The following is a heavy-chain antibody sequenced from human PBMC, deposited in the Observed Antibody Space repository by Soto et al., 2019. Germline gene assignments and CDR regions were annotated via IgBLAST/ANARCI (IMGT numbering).Heavy chain of an antibody. CDR1: GGSVSGYY. CDR2: INHSGST. J-gene: IGHJ4*02. D-gene: IGHD3-9*01. Sequence: SETLSLTCAVYGGSVSGYYWSWIRQPPGKGLEWIGEINHSGSTNYNPSLKSRVTISVDTSKNQFSLKLSSVTAADTAVYYCVERSNKDILTGYHLDYWGRGTLVAVSS. CDR3: VERSNKDILTGYHLDY. V-gene: IGHV4-34*01.